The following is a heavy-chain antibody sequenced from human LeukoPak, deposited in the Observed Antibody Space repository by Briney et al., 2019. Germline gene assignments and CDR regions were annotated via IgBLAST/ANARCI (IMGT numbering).Heavy chain of an antibody. J-gene: IGHJ4*02. D-gene: IGHD4-17*01. CDR3: ARERIDYGDLLYYFDY. CDR2: INSDGSST. V-gene: IGHV3-74*01. Sequence: GGSLRLSCAASGFTFSSYWMHWVRQAPGKGLVWVSRINSDGSSTSYADSVKGRFTISRDNAKNTLYLQMNSLRAEDTAVYYCARERIDYGDLLYYFDYWGQGTLVTVSS. CDR1: GFTFSSYW.